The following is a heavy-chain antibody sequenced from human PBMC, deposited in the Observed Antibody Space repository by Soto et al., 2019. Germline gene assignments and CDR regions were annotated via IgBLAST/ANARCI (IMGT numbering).Heavy chain of an antibody. J-gene: IGHJ4*02. CDR1: GFTFSSYG. Sequence: QVQLVESGGGVVQPGRSLRLSCAASGFTFSSYGMHWVRQAPGKGLEWVAVIWYDGRNKYYADSVKGRFTISRDNSKNTLYLKMNSLRAEDTAVYYGARGGGGGGFDYWGQGTLVTVSS. D-gene: IGHD2-15*01. CDR3: ARGGGGGGFDY. V-gene: IGHV3-33*01. CDR2: IWYDGRNK.